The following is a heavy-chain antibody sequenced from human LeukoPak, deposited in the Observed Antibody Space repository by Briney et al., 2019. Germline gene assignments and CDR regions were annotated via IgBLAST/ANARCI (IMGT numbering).Heavy chain of an antibody. CDR3: ASIPDNWNYQPFFDY. CDR2: INPSGGST. Sequence: ASVKVSCKASGYTFTSYYMHWVRQAPGQGLEWMGIINPSGGSTSSAQRFQGRVTMTRDTSTSTVYMELSSLRSEDTAVYYCASIPDNWNYQPFFDYWGQGTLVTVSS. D-gene: IGHD1-7*01. J-gene: IGHJ4*02. V-gene: IGHV1-46*01. CDR1: GYTFTSYY.